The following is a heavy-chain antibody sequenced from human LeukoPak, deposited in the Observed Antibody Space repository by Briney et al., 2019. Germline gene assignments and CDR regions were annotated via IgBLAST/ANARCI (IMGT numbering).Heavy chain of an antibody. CDR1: GYSISSSNW. V-gene: IGHV4-28*05. CDR3: ARSSSGYPYAFDI. J-gene: IGHJ3*02. D-gene: IGHD3-22*01. Sequence: SETLSLTCAVSGYSISSSNWWGWIRQPPGKGLEWFGYIYYSGSIYYNPSLKSRVTMSVDTSKNQFSLKLSSVTAVDTAVYYCARSSSGYPYAFDIWGQGTMVTVSS. CDR2: IYYSGSI.